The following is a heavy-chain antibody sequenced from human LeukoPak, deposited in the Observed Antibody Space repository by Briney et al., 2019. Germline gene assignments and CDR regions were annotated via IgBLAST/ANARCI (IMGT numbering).Heavy chain of an antibody. D-gene: IGHD3-22*01. V-gene: IGHV3-48*03. CDR1: GFTFSSYE. Sequence: GSLRLSCAASGFTFSSYEMNWVRQAPGKGLEWVSYISSSGSTIYYADSVKGRFTISRHNAKNSLYLEMNSLRAEDTAVYYCARVAGGSLLHSHAFDIWGQGTMVTVSS. CDR3: ARVAGGSLLHSHAFDI. J-gene: IGHJ3*02. CDR2: ISSSGSTI.